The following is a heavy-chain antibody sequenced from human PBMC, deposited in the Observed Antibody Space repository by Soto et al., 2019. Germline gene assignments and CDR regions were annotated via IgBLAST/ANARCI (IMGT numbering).Heavy chain of an antibody. D-gene: IGHD3-22*01. V-gene: IGHV3-23*01. CDR2: LSGGGDFT. CDR3: VKGSSAHRPYYFDH. CDR1: GFTFSTYV. J-gene: IGHJ4*02. Sequence: EVPVLESGGGLVQSGGSLRLSCAASGFTFSTYVMSWVRQAPGKGLEWVSALSGGGDFTYYADAVKGRFTISRDNSKNTLYLQMNSLRDDDTAVYYCVKGSSAHRPYYFDHWGQGTLVTVSS.